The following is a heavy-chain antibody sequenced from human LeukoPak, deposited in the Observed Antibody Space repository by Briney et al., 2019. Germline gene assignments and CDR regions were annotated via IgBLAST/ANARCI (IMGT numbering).Heavy chain of an antibody. D-gene: IGHD1-26*01. CDR3: ARDHSGWDYFDY. CDR1: GFTFSAYN. CDR2: ISSSSATI. V-gene: IGHV3-48*01. J-gene: IGHJ4*02. Sequence: GGSLRLSCEGSGFTFSAYNMNWVRQAPGKGLESISYISSSSATIFYADSVKGRFTVARDNSKNTLYLQMNSLTVEDTAVYFCARDHSGWDYFDYWGQGTVVSVSS.